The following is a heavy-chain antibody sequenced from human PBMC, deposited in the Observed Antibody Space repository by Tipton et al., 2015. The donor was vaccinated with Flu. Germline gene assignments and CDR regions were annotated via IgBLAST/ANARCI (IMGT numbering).Heavy chain of an antibody. V-gene: IGHV4-61*02. CDR2: IYTSGST. CDR3: ARGVIYYDSSGPIPDAFDI. CDR1: GGSISSGSYY. Sequence: TLSPTCTVSGGSISSGSYYWSWIRQPAGKGLEWIGRIYTSGSTNYNPSLKSRVTISVDTSKNQFSLKLSSVTAADTAVYYCARGVIYYDSSGPIPDAFDIWGQGNLVTVPS. J-gene: IGHJ3*02. D-gene: IGHD3-22*01.